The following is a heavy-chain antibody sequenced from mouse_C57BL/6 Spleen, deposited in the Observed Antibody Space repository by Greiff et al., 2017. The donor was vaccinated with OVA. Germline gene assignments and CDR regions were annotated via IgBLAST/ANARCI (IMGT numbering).Heavy chain of an antibody. CDR3: APLLYYFDY. D-gene: IGHD1-1*01. Sequence: EVQLVESGPELVKPGASVKMSCKASGYTFTDYNMHWVKQSHGKSLEWIGYIDPNNGGTNYNQKFKGKATLTVNKSSGTAYMELRSLTSEDSAVYFCAPLLYYFDYWGQGTTLTVSS. CDR2: IDPNNGGT. CDR1: GYTFTDYN. J-gene: IGHJ2*01. V-gene: IGHV1-22*01.